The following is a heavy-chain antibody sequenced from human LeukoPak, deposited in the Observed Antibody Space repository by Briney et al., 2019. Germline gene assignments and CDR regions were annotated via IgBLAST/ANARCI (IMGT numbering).Heavy chain of an antibody. V-gene: IGHV4-39*07. Sequence: SETLSLTCTVSGGSISSSSYYWGWIRQPPGKGLEWIGSIYHSGSTYYNPSLKSRVTISVDTSKNQFSLKLSSVTAADTAVYYCARVSGYSYGSYYYYYMDVWGKGTTVTVSS. CDR2: IYHSGST. CDR1: GGSISSSSYY. D-gene: IGHD5-18*01. CDR3: ARVSGYSYGSYYYYYMDV. J-gene: IGHJ6*03.